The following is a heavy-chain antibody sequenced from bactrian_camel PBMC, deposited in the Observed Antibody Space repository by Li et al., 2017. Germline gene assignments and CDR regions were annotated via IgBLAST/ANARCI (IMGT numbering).Heavy chain of an antibody. Sequence: HVQLVESGGGSVQTGGSLRLACIASGLTYTRNCMGWFRQAPGKEREGVATIDRDGKTSYAESVKGRFTISRDNDSNTIYLLMDHLKTEDTAIYYCAAGWSYGVGTLLRRHYDYWGQGTQVTVS. CDR2: IDRDGKT. D-gene: IGHD3*01. CDR3: AAGWSYGVGTLLRRHYDY. J-gene: IGHJ4*01. CDR1: GLTYTRNC. V-gene: IGHV3S53*01.